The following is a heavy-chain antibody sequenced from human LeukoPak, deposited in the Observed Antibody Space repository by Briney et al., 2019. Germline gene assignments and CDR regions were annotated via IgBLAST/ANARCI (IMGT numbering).Heavy chain of an antibody. Sequence: PGGSLRLSCAASGFTFSSYAMHWVRQAPGKGLEWVAVISYDGSNKYYADSVKGRFTISRDNSKNTLYLQMNSLRAEDTAVYYCAKGPWLAYPYYFDYWGQGTLVTVSS. CDR2: ISYDGSNK. J-gene: IGHJ4*02. CDR3: AKGPWLAYPYYFDY. D-gene: IGHD6-19*01. V-gene: IGHV3-30*04. CDR1: GFTFSSYA.